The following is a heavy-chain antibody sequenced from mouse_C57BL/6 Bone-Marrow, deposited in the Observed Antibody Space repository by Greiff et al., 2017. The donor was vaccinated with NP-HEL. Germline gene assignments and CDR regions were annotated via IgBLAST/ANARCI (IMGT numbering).Heavy chain of an antibody. J-gene: IGHJ4*01. Sequence: DVQLVESEGGLVQPGSSMKLSCTASGFTFSDYYMAWVRQVPEKGLEWVANINYDGSSTYYLDSLKSRFIISRDNAKNILYLQMSSLKSEDTATYYCARGAGWLLPMDYWGQGTSVTVSS. CDR1: GFTFSDYY. CDR3: ARGAGWLLPMDY. D-gene: IGHD2-3*01. V-gene: IGHV5-16*01. CDR2: INYDGSST.